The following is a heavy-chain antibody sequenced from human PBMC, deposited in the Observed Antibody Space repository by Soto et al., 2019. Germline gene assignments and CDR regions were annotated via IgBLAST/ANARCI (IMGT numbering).Heavy chain of an antibody. CDR3: ARGSRGTYDAFDI. CDR2: IDYNGTT. D-gene: IGHD3-10*01. Sequence: QVQLRESGPGLVKPSETLSLTCTVSSGSIGTYFWSWIRQPPGKGLEWIGYIDYNGTTNYNRPLKSRVTIFIDTSKNQLSLRLSSVTAADTAVYYCARGSRGTYDAFDIWGQGTLVTVSS. CDR1: SGSIGTYF. V-gene: IGHV4-59*01. J-gene: IGHJ3*02.